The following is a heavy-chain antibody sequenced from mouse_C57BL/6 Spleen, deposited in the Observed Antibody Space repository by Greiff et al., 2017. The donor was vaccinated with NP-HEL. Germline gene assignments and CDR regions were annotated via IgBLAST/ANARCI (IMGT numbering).Heavy chain of an antibody. Sequence: VQLQQPGAELVKPGASVKMSCKASGYTFTSYWITWVKQRPGQGLEWIGDIYPGSGSTNYNEKFKSKATLTVDTSSSTAYMQLSSLTSEDSAVYYCARDYGSSLWFAYWGQGTLVTVSA. CDR2: IYPGSGST. CDR1: GYTFTSYW. CDR3: ARDYGSSLWFAY. V-gene: IGHV1-55*01. D-gene: IGHD1-1*01. J-gene: IGHJ3*01.